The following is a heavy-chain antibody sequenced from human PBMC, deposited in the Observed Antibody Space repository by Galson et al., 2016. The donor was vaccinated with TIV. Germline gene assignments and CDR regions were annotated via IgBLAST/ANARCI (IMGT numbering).Heavy chain of an antibody. CDR3: ARTHDIALSPFDI. J-gene: IGHJ3*02. CDR2: INSDGSTI. CDR1: GFTFNTYW. D-gene: IGHD5-12*01. Sequence: SLRLSCAASGFTFNTYWMHWVRQAPGKGLVWVSRINSDGSTIGYVDSVKGRLTISRDNAKNTLYLQMNSLRAEDTALYYCARTHDIALSPFDIWGQGTMVAVSS. V-gene: IGHV3-74*01.